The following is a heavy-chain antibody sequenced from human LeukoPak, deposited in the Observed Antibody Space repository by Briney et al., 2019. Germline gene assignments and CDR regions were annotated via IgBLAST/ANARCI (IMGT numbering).Heavy chain of an antibody. CDR2: IWYDGSNK. D-gene: IGHD3-22*01. Sequence: GGSLRLSCAASGFTFSSYGMHWVRQAPGKGLEWVAVIWYDGSNKYYADSVKGRFTISRDNSKNTLYLQMNSLRAEDTVVYYCAGENYYDKGGFDPWGQGTLVTVSS. CDR3: AGENYYDKGGFDP. J-gene: IGHJ5*02. CDR1: GFTFSSYG. V-gene: IGHV3-33*01.